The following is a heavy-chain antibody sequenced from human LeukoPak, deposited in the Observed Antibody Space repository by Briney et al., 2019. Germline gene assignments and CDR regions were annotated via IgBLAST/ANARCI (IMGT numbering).Heavy chain of an antibody. CDR2: IISKNNGGTT. CDR3: TTDPGYRGLYYFDY. CDR1: GFAFTNAC. V-gene: IGHV3-15*01. D-gene: IGHD5-12*01. J-gene: IGHJ4*02. Sequence: GGSLRLSCAAPGFAFTNACMSWVRRAPGKGLEWVGRIISKNNGGTTDYAAPVRGRFSISRDDSKSTLYLQMNSLKTEDTAVYYCTTDPGYRGLYYFDYWGQGTLVTVSS.